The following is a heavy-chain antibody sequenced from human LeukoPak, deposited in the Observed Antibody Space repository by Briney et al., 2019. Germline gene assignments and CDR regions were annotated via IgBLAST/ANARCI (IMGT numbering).Heavy chain of an antibody. V-gene: IGHV4-39*07. CDR3: ARAGTNLGDYDY. CDR1: GVSISSSSYY. J-gene: IGHJ4*02. Sequence: SETLSLTCNVSGVSISSSSYYWGWVRQPPGTGLEWIGSIYYSGSTYYNPSLKSRVTTSVDTSKDEFSLNLSSVTAADTAVYYCARAGTNLGDYDYWGQGTLVTVSS. D-gene: IGHD4-17*01. CDR2: IYYSGST.